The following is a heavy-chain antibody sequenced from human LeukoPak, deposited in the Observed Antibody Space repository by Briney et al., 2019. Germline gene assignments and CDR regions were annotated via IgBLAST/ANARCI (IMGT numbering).Heavy chain of an antibody. J-gene: IGHJ4*02. CDR1: GGSFGGYY. V-gene: IGHV4-34*01. D-gene: IGHD6-6*01. CDR2: INDSGST. CDR3: ARNPDYSSSRGVNC. Sequence: PSETLSLTCAVYGGSFGGYYWSWIRQPPGKGLEWIGEINDSGSTNYNPSLKSRVTISIDTSRKQFSLKLRSVTAADTAVYYCARNPDYSSSRGVNCWGQGTLVTVSS.